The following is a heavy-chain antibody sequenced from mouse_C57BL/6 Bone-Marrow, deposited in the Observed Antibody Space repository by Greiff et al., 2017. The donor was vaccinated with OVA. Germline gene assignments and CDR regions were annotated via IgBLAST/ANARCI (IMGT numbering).Heavy chain of an antibody. CDR2: ISGGGGNT. V-gene: IGHV5-9*01. Sequence: EVMLVESGGGLVKPGGSLKLSCAASGFTFSSYTMSWVRQTPEKRLEWVATISGGGGNTYYPDSVKGRFTISRDNAKNTLYLQMSSLRSEDTALYYCARQDYDGGWFAYWGQGTLVTVSA. J-gene: IGHJ3*01. CDR3: ARQDYDGGWFAY. D-gene: IGHD2-4*01. CDR1: GFTFSSYT.